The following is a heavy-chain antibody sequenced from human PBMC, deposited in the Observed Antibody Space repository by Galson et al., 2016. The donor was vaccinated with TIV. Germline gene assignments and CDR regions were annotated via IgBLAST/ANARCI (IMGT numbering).Heavy chain of an antibody. J-gene: IGHJ4*02. CDR2: ISANGGST. CDR1: GFTFSIYA. Sequence: SLRLSCAASGFTFSIYAMSWVRQAPGKGLEWVSIISANGGSTHYADSVKGRFTISRDNSKNTLYLQMKSLRVEDTAIYYCYKDGVWLRFGKLLSDFDNWGQGNLVTVSS. CDR3: YKDGVWLRFGKLLSDFDN. D-gene: IGHD3-16*01. V-gene: IGHV3-23*01.